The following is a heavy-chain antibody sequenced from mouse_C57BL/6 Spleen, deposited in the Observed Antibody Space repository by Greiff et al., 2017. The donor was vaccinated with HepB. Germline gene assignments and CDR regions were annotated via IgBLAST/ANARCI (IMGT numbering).Heavy chain of an antibody. CDR3: AREGMVTTRAMDY. V-gene: IGHV1-64*01. CDR1: GYTLTSYW. Sequence: QVQLQQPGAELVKPGASVKLSCKASGYTLTSYWMHWVKQRPGQGLEWIGMIHPNSGSTNYNEKFKSKATLTVDKSSSTAYMQLSSLTSEDSAVYYCAREGMVTTRAMDYWGQGTSVTVSS. J-gene: IGHJ4*01. CDR2: IHPNSGST. D-gene: IGHD2-2*01.